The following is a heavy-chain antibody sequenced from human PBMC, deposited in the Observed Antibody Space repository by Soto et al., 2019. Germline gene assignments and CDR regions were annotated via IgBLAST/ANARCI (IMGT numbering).Heavy chain of an antibody. CDR1: GFTFSSYS. CDR3: ARHPERIAEIGWFDN. Sequence: EVHLVESGGGLVQPGGSLRLSCAASGFTFSSYSMNWVPQAPGKGLEWVSYISSSSSTIYYADSVKGRFTISRDNAKNSLYLQMNSLRAEDTAVYYCARHPERIAEIGWFDNSGQGTLFIVSS. D-gene: IGHD1-1*01. V-gene: IGHV3-48*01. J-gene: IGHJ5*02. CDR2: ISSSSSTI.